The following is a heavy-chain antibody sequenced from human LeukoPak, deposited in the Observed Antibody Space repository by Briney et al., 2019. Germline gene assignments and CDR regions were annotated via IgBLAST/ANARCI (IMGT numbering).Heavy chain of an antibody. V-gene: IGHV1-69*05. J-gene: IGHJ4*02. Sequence: VASVKVSCKASGGTFSSYAISWVRQAPGQGLEWMGGIIPIFGTANYAQKFQGRVTITTDESTSTAYMELSSLRSEDTAVYYCAREGQLGNFDYWGQGTLVTVSS. CDR3: AREGQLGNFDY. D-gene: IGHD1-1*01. CDR2: IIPIFGTA. CDR1: GGTFSSYA.